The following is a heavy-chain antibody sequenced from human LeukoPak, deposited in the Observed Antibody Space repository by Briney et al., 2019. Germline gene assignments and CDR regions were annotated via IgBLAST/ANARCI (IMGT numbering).Heavy chain of an antibody. CDR1: GGSIRSSSFY. Sequence: PSETLSLTCSVSGGSIRSSSFYWGWIRQPPGKGLEWIGSIYYSGTTYYNPSLRSRVTISVDTSKNQFSLKLSFVTAADTAVYYCARLNLIGSSPVHHYDFWGQGTLVTVSS. D-gene: IGHD6-13*01. V-gene: IGHV4-39*01. J-gene: IGHJ4*02. CDR2: IYYSGTT. CDR3: ARLNLIGSSPVHHYDF.